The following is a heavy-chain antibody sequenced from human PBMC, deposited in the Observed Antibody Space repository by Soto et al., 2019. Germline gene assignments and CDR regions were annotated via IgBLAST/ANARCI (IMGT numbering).Heavy chain of an antibody. CDR2: ISSSSSYI. CDR1: GFTFSSYS. CDR3: ARAEGGDYIWGSYRPIDY. V-gene: IGHV3-21*01. D-gene: IGHD3-16*02. Sequence: GGSLRLSCAASGFTFSSYSMNWVRQAPGKGLEWVSSISSSSSYIYYADSVKGRFTISRDNAKNSLYLQMNSLRAEDTAVYYCARAEGGDYIWGSYRPIDYWGQGTLVTVSS. J-gene: IGHJ4*02.